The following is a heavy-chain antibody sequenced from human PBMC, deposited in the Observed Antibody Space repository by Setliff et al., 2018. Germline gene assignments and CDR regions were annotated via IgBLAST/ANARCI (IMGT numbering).Heavy chain of an antibody. CDR1: GGSFSGYY. J-gene: IGHJ3*02. CDR2: INHSGST. Sequence: KPSETLSLTCAVYGGSFSGYYWSWIRQPPGKGLEWIGEINHSGSTNYNPSLKSRVTISADKSISTAYLQWSSLKASDTAMYYCARQYPYYHDSSGYFSPLDDGFDIWGQGTMVTVSS. D-gene: IGHD3-22*01. CDR3: ARQYPYYHDSSGYFSPLDDGFDI. V-gene: IGHV4-34*01.